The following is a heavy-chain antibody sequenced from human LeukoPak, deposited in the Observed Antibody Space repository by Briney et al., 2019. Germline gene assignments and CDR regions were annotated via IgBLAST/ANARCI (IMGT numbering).Heavy chain of an antibody. CDR2: INTGNGNT. Sequence: ASVKVSCKASGYTFTRNAVHWVRQAPGQRLEWMGWINTGNGNTKYSQKFQDRVTITRDTSANTAYMELSSLRSEDTAEYYCARGYCNSTSCYYFDFWGQGTLVTVSS. CDR1: GYTFTRNA. J-gene: IGHJ4*02. V-gene: IGHV1-3*04. D-gene: IGHD2-2*01. CDR3: ARGYCNSTSCYYFDF.